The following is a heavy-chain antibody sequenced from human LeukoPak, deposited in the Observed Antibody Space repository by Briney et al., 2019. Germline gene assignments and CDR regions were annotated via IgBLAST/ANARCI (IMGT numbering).Heavy chain of an antibody. CDR1: GGSISSSSYY. D-gene: IGHD2-2*03. V-gene: IGHV4-39*01. Sequence: SETLSLTCNVSGGSISSSSYYWGWIRQPPGKGLEWIGSIYHSGSTYYNPSLKSRVTISADTSKNQFSLKLNSVTAADTAVYYCARRKSGYCSSTSCYQAYNWFDPWGQGSLVTVSS. CDR3: ARRKSGYCSSTSCYQAYNWFDP. CDR2: IYHSGST. J-gene: IGHJ5*02.